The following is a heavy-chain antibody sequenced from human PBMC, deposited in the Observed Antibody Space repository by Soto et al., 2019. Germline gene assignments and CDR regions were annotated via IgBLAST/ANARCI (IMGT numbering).Heavy chain of an antibody. Sequence: EVQLLESGGGLVQPGGSLRLSCAASGFTFSSYAMSWVRQAPGKGLEWVSAISGSGGSTYYADSVKGRFTISRDNSKNTLYLQMNSLRAEDTAVYYCAKDLPTVLLWFGELFNDAFDIWGQGTMVTVSS. CDR3: AKDLPTVLLWFGELFNDAFDI. CDR2: ISGSGGST. D-gene: IGHD3-10*01. CDR1: GFTFSSYA. V-gene: IGHV3-23*01. J-gene: IGHJ3*02.